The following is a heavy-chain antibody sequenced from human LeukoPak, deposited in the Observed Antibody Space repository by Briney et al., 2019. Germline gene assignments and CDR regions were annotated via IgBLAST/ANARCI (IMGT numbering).Heavy chain of an antibody. D-gene: IGHD2-2*01. J-gene: IGHJ5*02. V-gene: IGHV4-34*01. CDR3: ARGGTHCNRTSCFWFDP. Sequence: PSETLSLTCAVYGGSFSGYYWSWIRQPPGKGLEWIGEINHSGSTNNNPSLKSRVTISVDTSKNQLSLKLRSVTAADTAVYYCARGGTHCNRTSCFWFDPWGQGTLVTVSS. CDR2: INHSGST. CDR1: GGSFSGYY.